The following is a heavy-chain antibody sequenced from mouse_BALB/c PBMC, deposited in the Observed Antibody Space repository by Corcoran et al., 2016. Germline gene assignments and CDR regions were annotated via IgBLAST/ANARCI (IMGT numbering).Heavy chain of an antibody. J-gene: IGHJ4*01. CDR3: ARRANDVGYYAMDY. V-gene: IGHV8-12*01. D-gene: IGHD2-12*01. Sequence: QVTLKESGPGILQPSQTLSLTCSFSGFSLSTSGMGVSWIRQPSGKGLEWLAHIYWDDDKRYNPSLKSRLTISKDTSSNQVFLKITSVDTADTATYYCARRANDVGYYAMDYWGQGTSVTVSS. CDR1: GFSLSTSGMG. CDR2: IYWDDDK.